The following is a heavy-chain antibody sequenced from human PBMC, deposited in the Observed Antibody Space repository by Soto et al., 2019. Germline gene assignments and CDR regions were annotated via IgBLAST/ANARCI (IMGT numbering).Heavy chain of an antibody. V-gene: IGHV3-21*01. D-gene: IGHD5-12*01. CDR2: ISSSSSYI. Sequence: GGSLRLSCAASGFTFSSYSMNWVRQAPGKGLEWVSSISSSSSYIYYADSVKGRFTISRDNAKNSRYLQMNGLRAEDTAVYYCARAGSGYDLRGKIPSYYYYMDVWGKGTTVTVSS. CDR1: GFTFSSYS. CDR3: ARAGSGYDLRGKIPSYYYYMDV. J-gene: IGHJ6*03.